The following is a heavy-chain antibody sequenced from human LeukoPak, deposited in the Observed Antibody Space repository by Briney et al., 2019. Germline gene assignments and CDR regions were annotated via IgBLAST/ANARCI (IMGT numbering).Heavy chain of an antibody. CDR2: IWYDGSNK. CDR1: GFTFSSYG. V-gene: IGHV3-33*06. CDR3: AKDRGIAVAGIYDY. J-gene: IGHJ4*02. D-gene: IGHD6-19*01. Sequence: PGGSLRLSCAASGFTFSSYGMHWVRQAPGKGLEWVAVIWYDGSNKYYADSVKGRFTISRDNSKNTLCLQMNSLRAEDTAVYYCAKDRGIAVAGIYDYWGQGTLVTVSS.